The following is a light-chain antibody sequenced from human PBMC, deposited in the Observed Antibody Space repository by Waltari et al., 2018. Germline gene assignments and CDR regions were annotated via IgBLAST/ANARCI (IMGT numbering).Light chain of an antibody. CDR1: SSDVGGYNY. Sequence: QSALTQPASVSGSPGQSITISCTGTSSDVGGYNYVPWYQQPPGKAPKLMIYDVSNRPSGVSNRFSGYKSGNTASLTISGLQPEDEADYYCSSYTSSTIYVFGTGTKVTVL. J-gene: IGLJ1*01. CDR2: DVS. V-gene: IGLV2-14*01. CDR3: SSYTSSTIYV.